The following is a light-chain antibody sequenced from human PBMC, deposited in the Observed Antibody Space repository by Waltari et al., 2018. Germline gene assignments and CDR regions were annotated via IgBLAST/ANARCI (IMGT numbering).Light chain of an antibody. CDR2: DVT. CDR3: QQYDKIPLT. CDR1: QDIDNH. Sequence: QMTESASSLSASVGDRVAIPCQPTQDIDNHLNWPQQKPGKAPNLLIYDVTNLETGVPSRFSGSGSGTDFTLTITNLQPEDFATYYCQQYDKIPLTFGGGTKVHIK. V-gene: IGKV1-33*01. J-gene: IGKJ4*01.